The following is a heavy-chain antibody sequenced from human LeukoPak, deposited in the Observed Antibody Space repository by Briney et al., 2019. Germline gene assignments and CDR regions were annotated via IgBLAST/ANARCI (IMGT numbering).Heavy chain of an antibody. CDR2: IKHSGST. V-gene: IGHV4-34*01. Sequence: SETLSLTCAVYGGSFSGYDWSWIRQPPGKGMEWIGEIKHSGSTNYNPSLKSRVTISVDTSKNQFSLKLSSVTAADTSVYSCARKNPRYYYGLDVWGPGTTVTVSS. CDR3: ARKNPRYYYGLDV. J-gene: IGHJ6*02. CDR1: GGSFSGYD.